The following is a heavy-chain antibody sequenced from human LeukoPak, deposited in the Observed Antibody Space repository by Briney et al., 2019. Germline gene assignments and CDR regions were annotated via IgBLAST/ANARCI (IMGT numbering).Heavy chain of an antibody. D-gene: IGHD6-19*01. CDR2: ISYNSGSL. V-gene: IGHV3-9*01. CDR3: AKVGAVSLES. Sequence: GGSLRLSCAASGFTFGDHAMHWVRQTPGKGLEWVAGISYNSGSLGYADSVKGRFTISRDNGKQSLFLQMNSLRPEDTAVYFCAKVGAVSLESWGQGTLVAVSS. J-gene: IGHJ4*02. CDR1: GFTFGDHA.